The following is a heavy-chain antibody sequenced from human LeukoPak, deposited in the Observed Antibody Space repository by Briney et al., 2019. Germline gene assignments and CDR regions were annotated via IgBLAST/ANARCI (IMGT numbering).Heavy chain of an antibody. CDR2: ISWNSGSI. D-gene: IGHD1-1*01. Sequence: GGSLRLSCAASGFTFDDYAMHWVRQAPGKGLEWVSGISWNSGSIGYADSVKGRFTISRDNAKNSLYLQMNSLRAEDTALYYCAKDMEPYNWNDVNYGMDVWGQGTTVTVSS. V-gene: IGHV3-9*01. CDR1: GFTFDDYA. CDR3: AKDMEPYNWNDVNYGMDV. J-gene: IGHJ6*02.